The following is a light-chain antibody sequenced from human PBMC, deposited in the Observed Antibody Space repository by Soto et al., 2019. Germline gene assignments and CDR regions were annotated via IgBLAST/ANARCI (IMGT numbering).Light chain of an antibody. CDR2: GAS. Sequence: QMTHSPTSRSDSVGDRVTMTCRASHSITIYWNWYQQQPRKAPRLLIYGASTLQTGVPSRFSGSGSMTDFTLTISDLQPADFATCYSQQTYTAPRTFGQGTKGDI. CDR1: HSITIY. CDR3: QQTYTAPRT. J-gene: IGKJ1*01. V-gene: IGKV1-39*01.